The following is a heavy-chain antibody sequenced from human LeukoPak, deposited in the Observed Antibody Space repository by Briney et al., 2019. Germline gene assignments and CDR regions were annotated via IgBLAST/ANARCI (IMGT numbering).Heavy chain of an antibody. Sequence: GASVKVSCKASGYTFTSYYMHWVRQAPGQGLEWMGIINPSGGSTSYAQKFQGRVTMTRDTSTSTVYMELSSLRSEDTAVYYCARDAVAVNYYDSRSNYYFDYWGQGTLVTVSS. CDR3: ARDAVAVNYYDSRSNYYFDY. D-gene: IGHD3-22*01. CDR2: INPSGGST. V-gene: IGHV1-46*01. J-gene: IGHJ4*02. CDR1: GYTFTSYY.